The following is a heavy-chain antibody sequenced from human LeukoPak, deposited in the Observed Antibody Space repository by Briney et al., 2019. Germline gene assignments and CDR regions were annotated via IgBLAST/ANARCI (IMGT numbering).Heavy chain of an antibody. D-gene: IGHD3-16*02. V-gene: IGHV4-34*01. Sequence: SETLSLTCAVYGGSFSGYYWSWIRQPPGKGLEWIGEINHSGSTNYNPSLKSRVTISVDTSKNQFSLKLSSVTAADTAVYYCARHERVWGSYRPLDNWLDPWGQGTLVTVSS. CDR2: INHSGST. CDR3: ARHERVWGSYRPLDNWLDP. J-gene: IGHJ5*02. CDR1: GGSFSGYY.